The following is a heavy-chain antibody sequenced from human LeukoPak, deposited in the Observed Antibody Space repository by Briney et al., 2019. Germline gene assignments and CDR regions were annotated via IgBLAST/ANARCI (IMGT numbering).Heavy chain of an antibody. Sequence: SETLSLTCAVYGGSFSGYYWSWIRQPPGKGLEWIGEINHSGSTNYNPSLKSRVTISVDTSKNQFSLKLSSVTAADTAVYYCARGIYDWGRGTLVTVSS. J-gene: IGHJ4*02. D-gene: IGHD5/OR15-5a*01. CDR1: GGSFSGYY. CDR3: ARGIYD. V-gene: IGHV4-34*01. CDR2: INHSGST.